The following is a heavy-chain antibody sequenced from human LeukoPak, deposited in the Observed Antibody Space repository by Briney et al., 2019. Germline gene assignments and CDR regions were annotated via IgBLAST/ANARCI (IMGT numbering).Heavy chain of an antibody. CDR2: INHSGST. V-gene: IGHV4-34*01. Sequence: SETLSLTCAVYGGSFSGYYWSWIRQPPGKGLEWLGEINHSGSTNYNPSLKSRVTISVDTSKNQFSLKLSSVTAADTAVYYCARGIYCSGGSCYSGDFDYWGQGTLVTVSS. CDR1: GGSFSGYY. J-gene: IGHJ4*02. CDR3: ARGIYCSGGSCYSGDFDY. D-gene: IGHD2-15*01.